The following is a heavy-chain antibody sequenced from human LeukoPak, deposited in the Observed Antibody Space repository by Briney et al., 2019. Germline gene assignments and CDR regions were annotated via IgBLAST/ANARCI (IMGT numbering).Heavy chain of an antibody. D-gene: IGHD5-12*01. Sequence: PGGSLRLSCAASGFNFSSYEMNWVRQAPGKGLEWVSYISSSGSTIYYADSVKGRFTISRDNAKNSLYLQMNSLRAEDTAVYYCARVHSGYDFFDYWGQGTLVTVSS. CDR3: ARVHSGYDFFDY. J-gene: IGHJ4*02. CDR1: GFNFSSYE. V-gene: IGHV3-48*03. CDR2: ISSSGSTI.